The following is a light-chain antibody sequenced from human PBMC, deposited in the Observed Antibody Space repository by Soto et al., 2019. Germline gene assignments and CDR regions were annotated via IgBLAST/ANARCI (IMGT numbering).Light chain of an antibody. Sequence: IVLTQSPATLSVSPGERATLSCRASQIIANNLAWYQQRPGQAPRLLIYGASSRAAGIPDKFSGSGSGTDFTLTISRLEPEDFAVYYCQQYAGSPQTFGQGTRLEI. CDR1: QIIANN. J-gene: IGKJ5*01. CDR3: QQYAGSPQT. V-gene: IGKV3-20*01. CDR2: GAS.